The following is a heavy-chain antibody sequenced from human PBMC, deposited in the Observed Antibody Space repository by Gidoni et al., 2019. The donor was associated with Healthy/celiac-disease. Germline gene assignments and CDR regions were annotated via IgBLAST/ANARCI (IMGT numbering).Heavy chain of an antibody. CDR1: GGSISSGGYY. Sequence: QVQLQESGPGLVKPSQTLSLTCTVSGGSISSGGYYWSWIRQHPGKGLEWIGYTYYSGSTYYNPSLKSRVTISVDTSKNQFSLKLSSVTAADTAVYYCARVFGADDYTNWFDPWGQGTLVTVSS. D-gene: IGHD4-4*01. CDR2: TYYSGST. CDR3: ARVFGADDYTNWFDP. V-gene: IGHV4-31*03. J-gene: IGHJ5*02.